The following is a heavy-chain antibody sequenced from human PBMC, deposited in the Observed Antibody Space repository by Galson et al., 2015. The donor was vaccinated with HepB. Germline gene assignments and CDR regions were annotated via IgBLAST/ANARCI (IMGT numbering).Heavy chain of an antibody. Sequence: QSGAEVKKPGESLRISCKGSGYSFTSYWISWVRQMPGKGLEWMGRIDPSDSYTNYSPSFQGHVTISADKSISTAYLQWSSLKASDTAMYYCARLRIYDILTGYTPGENDYWGQGTLVTVSS. D-gene: IGHD3-9*01. V-gene: IGHV5-10-1*01. CDR2: IDPSDSYT. CDR3: ARLRIYDILTGYTPGENDY. CDR1: GYSFTSYW. J-gene: IGHJ4*02.